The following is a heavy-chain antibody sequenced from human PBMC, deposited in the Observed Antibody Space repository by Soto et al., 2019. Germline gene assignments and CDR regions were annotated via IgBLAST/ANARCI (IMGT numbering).Heavy chain of an antibody. CDR3: AKDIAYRGYGGFDP. Sequence: GGAVRLSCVASGFSRSDYAVNWVRQAPGKGLEWVSLISWDGCTTYYTDSVKGRFTISRDNSRNSLYLQMDSLRTEDTALYYCAKDIAYRGYGGFDPWGLGTMVTVSS. D-gene: IGHD5-12*01. J-gene: IGHJ5*02. V-gene: IGHV3-43*02. CDR2: ISWDGCTT. CDR1: GFSRSDYA.